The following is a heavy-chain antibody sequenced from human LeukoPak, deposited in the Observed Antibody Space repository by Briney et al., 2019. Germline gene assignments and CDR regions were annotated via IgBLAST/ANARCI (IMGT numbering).Heavy chain of an antibody. Sequence: SETLSLTCTVSGGSISSSSYYWGWIRQPPGKGLEWIGSIYYSGSTYYNPSLKSRVTISVDTSKNQFSLKLSSVTATDTAVYYCARAGLDYMDVWGKGTTVTVSS. CDR1: GGSISSSSYY. J-gene: IGHJ6*03. CDR3: ARAGLDYMDV. V-gene: IGHV4-39*07. D-gene: IGHD3/OR15-3a*01. CDR2: IYYSGST.